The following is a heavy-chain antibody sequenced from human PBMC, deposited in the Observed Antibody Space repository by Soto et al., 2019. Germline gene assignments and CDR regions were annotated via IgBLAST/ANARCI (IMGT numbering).Heavy chain of an antibody. CDR1: GFTFSSYD. Sequence: GGSLRLSCAASGFTFSSYDMHWVRQATGKGLEWVSAIGTAGDTYYPGSVKGRFTISRENAKISLYLQMNSLRAGDTAVYYCAREGSSDAFDIWGQGTMVTVSS. J-gene: IGHJ3*02. D-gene: IGHD1-26*01. V-gene: IGHV3-13*01. CDR2: IGTAGDT. CDR3: AREGSSDAFDI.